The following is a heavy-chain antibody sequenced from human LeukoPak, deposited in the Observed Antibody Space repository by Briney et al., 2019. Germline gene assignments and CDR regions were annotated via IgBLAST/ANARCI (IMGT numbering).Heavy chain of an antibody. CDR3: ARGLLTTGGDFDY. J-gene: IGHJ4*02. CDR2: IIPILGIA. Sequence: ASVKVSCKASGGTFSSYAISWVRQAPGQGLEWMGRIIPILGIANYAQKFQGRVTITADKSTSTAYMELSSLRSEDTAVYYCARGLLTTGGDFDYWGQGTLVTVSS. CDR1: GGTFSSYA. V-gene: IGHV1-69*04. D-gene: IGHD4-11*01.